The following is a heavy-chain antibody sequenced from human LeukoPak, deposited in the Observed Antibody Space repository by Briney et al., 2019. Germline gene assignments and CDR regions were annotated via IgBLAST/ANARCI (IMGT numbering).Heavy chain of an antibody. CDR1: GFTFGDFA. J-gene: IGHJ4*02. CDR2: IRSKAHGRTT. V-gene: IGHV3-49*04. CDR3: VRHEQWLVHEY. Sequence: GGSLRLSCTASGFTFGDFAMNWVRQAPGKGLEWVGFIRSKAHGRTTEYAASVKGRFIISTDDSKSSAYLQMNSLKTEDTAVYFCVRHEQWLVHEYWGQGTLVTVSS. D-gene: IGHD6-19*01.